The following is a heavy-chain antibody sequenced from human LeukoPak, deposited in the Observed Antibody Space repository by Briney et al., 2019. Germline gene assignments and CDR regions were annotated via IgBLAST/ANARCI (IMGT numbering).Heavy chain of an antibody. CDR2: IRSKAYGGTT. J-gene: IGHJ4*02. D-gene: IGHD1-26*01. V-gene: IGHV3-49*04. CDR1: RFTFVDYT. Sequence: PGRSLRLSCTTSRFTFVDYTMSWVRQAPGKGLEWVGFIRSKAYGGTTDYAASVTGRFTISRDDSKSVAYLQMSSLKTEDTAVYYCTRGYSGSYFYYFDYWGQGALVTVSS. CDR3: TRGYSGSYFYYFDY.